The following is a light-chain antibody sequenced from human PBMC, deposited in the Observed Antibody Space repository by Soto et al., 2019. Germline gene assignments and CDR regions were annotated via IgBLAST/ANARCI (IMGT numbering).Light chain of an antibody. CDR3: QQYNSYPT. CDR2: KAS. CDR1: QSISSW. J-gene: IGKJ1*01. Sequence: DIQMTQSPSTLSASVGDRVTITCRASQSISSWLDWYQQKPGKAPKLLIYKASSLESGVPSRFSGSGSGTEFTLTMSRLQPDDVATYCCQQYNSYPTFGQGTNVEI. V-gene: IGKV1-5*03.